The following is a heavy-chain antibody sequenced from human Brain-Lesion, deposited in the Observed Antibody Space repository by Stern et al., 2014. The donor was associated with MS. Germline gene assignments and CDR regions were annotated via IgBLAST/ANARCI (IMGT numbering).Heavy chain of an antibody. J-gene: IGHJ4*02. V-gene: IGHV5-51*01. CDR1: GYRVTSNW. CDR3: ARRGDSSSSGFDY. Sequence: VQLVQSGAEVKKPGESLKISCKGSGYRVTSNWIGWVRQMPGKGLEWMGIIWPGDSDTRYSPSFQGQVPISADKSISTAYLQWSSLQASDTAMYYCARRGDSSSSGFDYWGQGTLVIVSS. CDR2: IWPGDSDT. D-gene: IGHD6-6*01.